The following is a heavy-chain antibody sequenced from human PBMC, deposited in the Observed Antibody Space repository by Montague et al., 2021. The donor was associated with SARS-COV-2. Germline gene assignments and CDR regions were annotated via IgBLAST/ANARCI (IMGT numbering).Heavy chain of an antibody. CDR1: GFTFGAYR. D-gene: IGHD2-15*01. CDR2: ISRNSDDI. Sequence: SLRLSCAASGFTFGAYRMHWVRRAPGKGLEWVSSISRNSDDIYHADSVKGRFAISRDNAQNPLYLQMHSLRAEDSAVYYCARDCSGGSCYSITGAPGFDCWGQGTLVTVSS. J-gene: IGHJ4*02. V-gene: IGHV3-21*01. CDR3: ARDCSGGSCYSITGAPGFDC.